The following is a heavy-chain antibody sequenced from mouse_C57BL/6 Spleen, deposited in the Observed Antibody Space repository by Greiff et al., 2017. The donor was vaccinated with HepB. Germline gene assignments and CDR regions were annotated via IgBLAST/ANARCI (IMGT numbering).Heavy chain of an antibody. J-gene: IGHJ1*03. Sequence: EVKLVESGAELVRPGASVKLSCTASGFNIKDDYMHWVKQRPEQGLEWIGWIDPENGDTEYASKFQGKATITADTSSNTAYLQLSSLTSEDTAVYYCPYKYFASSQRDWEADVWGTGNTVTVSS. CDR1: GFNIKDDY. V-gene: IGHV14-4*01. CDR3: PYKYFASSQRDWEADV. CDR2: IDPENGDT. D-gene: IGHD1-1*01.